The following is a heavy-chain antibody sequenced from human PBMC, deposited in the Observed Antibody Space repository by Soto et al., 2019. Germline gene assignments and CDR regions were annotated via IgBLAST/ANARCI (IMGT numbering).Heavy chain of an antibody. Sequence: ASVMGSFEASGHTYSSYYLPLLRQAPGKGLEWMGWINPNSGGTNYAQKFQGRVTVTRDTPTSTAYMELSRLTSDDTAVYYCAREVGYGDFSAALLDWGQGTLVTGSS. D-gene: IGHD4-17*01. CDR2: INPNSGGT. V-gene: IGHV1-2*02. CDR3: AREVGYGDFSAALLD. J-gene: IGHJ4*02. CDR1: GHTYSSYY.